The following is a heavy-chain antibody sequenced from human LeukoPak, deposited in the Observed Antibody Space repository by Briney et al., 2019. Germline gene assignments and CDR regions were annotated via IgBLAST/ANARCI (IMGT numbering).Heavy chain of an antibody. D-gene: IGHD5-18*01. V-gene: IGHV4-31*03. CDR1: GGSISSSGFY. Sequence: SQTLSLTCTVSGGSISSSGFYWSWIRQHPGKGLEWIGYIYYSGSADYNPSLKSRVTISVDTSKNQFSLKLSSVTAADTAVYYCARGRMDTAMVTAFDFWGQGTLVTVSS. CDR3: ARGRMDTAMVTAFDF. J-gene: IGHJ4*02. CDR2: IYYSGSA.